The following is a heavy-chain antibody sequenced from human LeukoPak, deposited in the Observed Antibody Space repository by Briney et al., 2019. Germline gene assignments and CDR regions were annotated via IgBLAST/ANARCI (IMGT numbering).Heavy chain of an antibody. D-gene: IGHD3-16*02. Sequence: PGGSLRLSCAASGFTFSSYAMSWVRQAPGKGLEWVSAISGSGGSTYYADSVKGRFTISRDNSKNTLYLQMNSLRAEDTAVYYCAKDYVWGSYRYGFDYWGQGTLVTVSS. CDR1: GFTFSSYA. J-gene: IGHJ4*02. CDR2: ISGSGGST. V-gene: IGHV3-23*01. CDR3: AKDYVWGSYRYGFDY.